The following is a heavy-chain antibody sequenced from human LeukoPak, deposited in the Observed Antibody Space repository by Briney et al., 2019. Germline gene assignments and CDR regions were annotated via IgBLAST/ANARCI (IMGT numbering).Heavy chain of an antibody. D-gene: IGHD1-1*01. J-gene: IGHJ4*02. CDR2: ISYYGSNK. Sequence: GRSLRLSCAASGFTFSRHGMHWVRQAAGRGLEWVAVISYYGSNKYYADSVKGRFTISRDSSKNTLSLQMNSLRTEDTAVYCCARGGGQNGIYYFDYWGQGTLLTVSS. CDR1: GFTFSRHG. CDR3: ARGGGQNGIYYFDY. V-gene: IGHV3-30*03.